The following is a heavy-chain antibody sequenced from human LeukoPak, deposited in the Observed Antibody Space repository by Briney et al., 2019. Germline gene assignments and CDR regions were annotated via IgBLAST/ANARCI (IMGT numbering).Heavy chain of an antibody. V-gene: IGHV3-30*02. Sequence: PGGSLRLSCAASGFTFSSYGMHWVRQAPGKGLEWVAFIRCDGSNKYYADSVKGRFTISRDNSKNTLYLQMNSLRAEDTAVHYCAKDRPNIVVVPASSIDYWGQGTLVTVSS. CDR2: IRCDGSNK. J-gene: IGHJ4*02. D-gene: IGHD2-2*01. CDR3: AKDRPNIVVVPASSIDY. CDR1: GFTFSSYG.